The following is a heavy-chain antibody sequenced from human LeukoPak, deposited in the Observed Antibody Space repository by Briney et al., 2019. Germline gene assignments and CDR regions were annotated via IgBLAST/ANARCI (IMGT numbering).Heavy chain of an antibody. CDR1: GGSISSYY. J-gene: IGHJ4*02. CDR3: ARLKYYYDSSGYLLFDY. CDR2: ISYSGST. Sequence: PSETLSLTCTVSGGSISSYYWSWIRRPPGKGLEWIGYISYSGSTNYNPSLKSRVTISLDTSKNQFSLKLISVTAADTAVYYCARLKYYYDSSGYLLFDYWGQGTLVTVSS. V-gene: IGHV4-59*08. D-gene: IGHD3-22*01.